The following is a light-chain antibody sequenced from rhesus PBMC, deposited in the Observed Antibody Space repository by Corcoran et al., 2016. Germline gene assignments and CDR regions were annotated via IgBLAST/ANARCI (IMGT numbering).Light chain of an antibody. CDR3: QQHNSYPYS. J-gene: IGKJ2*01. Sequence: DIQLTQSPSSLSASVGDTVTITCPASQGIRNYLAWYQQKPGKAPKLLIYDASTLQSGVPSRFRGIGSGTEFTLTISSLQPEDFATYYCQQHNSYPYSFGQGTKVEIK. CDR2: DAS. CDR1: QGIRNY. V-gene: IGKV1-25*01.